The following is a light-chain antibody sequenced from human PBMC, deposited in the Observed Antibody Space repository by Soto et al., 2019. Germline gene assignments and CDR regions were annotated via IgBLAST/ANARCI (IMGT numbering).Light chain of an antibody. V-gene: IGLV1-40*01. CDR2: GNS. CDR1: SSNIGAGYD. CDR3: QSYDSSLSGNVV. Sequence: QSVLTQPPSVSGAPGQRVTISCTGSSSNIGAGYDVHWYQQLPGTAPKLLIYGNSNRPSGVPDRFSGSKSGTSASLASTGLQAEDEADYSCQSYDSSLSGNVVFGGGTKLTVL. J-gene: IGLJ2*01.